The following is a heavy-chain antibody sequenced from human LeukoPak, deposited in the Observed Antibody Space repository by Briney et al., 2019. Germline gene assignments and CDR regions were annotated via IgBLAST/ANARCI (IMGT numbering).Heavy chain of an antibody. D-gene: IGHD3-22*01. Sequence: PSETLSLTCTVSGASITSSNYYWLWLRQPPGKGLEWIGSIYYNGITYYSLSLKSRVTISVDTSKSQCSLRLSSVTAADTAVYYCARAYYYDSSGIRGDAFDIWGQGTMVTVSS. J-gene: IGHJ3*02. CDR2: IYYNGIT. CDR1: GASITSSNYY. CDR3: ARAYYYDSSGIRGDAFDI. V-gene: IGHV4-39*07.